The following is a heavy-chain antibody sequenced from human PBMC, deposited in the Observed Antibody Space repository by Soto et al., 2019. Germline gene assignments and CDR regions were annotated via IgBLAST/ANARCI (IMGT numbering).Heavy chain of an antibody. V-gene: IGHV1-46*01. J-gene: IGHJ5*02. CDR3: ARENMDYGGNRGWFDP. CDR1: GYTFTSYY. D-gene: IGHD4-17*01. Sequence: ASVKVSCKASGYTFTSYYMHWVRQAPGQGLEWMGIINPSGGSTSYAQKFQGRVTMTRDTSTSTVYMELSSLRSEDTAVYYCARENMDYGGNRGWFDPWGQGXLVTVSS. CDR2: INPSGGST.